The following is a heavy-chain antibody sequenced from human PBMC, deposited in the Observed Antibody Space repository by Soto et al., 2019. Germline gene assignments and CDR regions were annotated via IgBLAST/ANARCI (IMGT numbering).Heavy chain of an antibody. V-gene: IGHV3-23*01. CDR1: GFTFSSYA. D-gene: IGHD2-15*01. CDR3: VKETVAAAYVETSPFDF. Sequence: EVQLLESGGGLVQPGGSLRLSCAASGFTFSSYAMGWVRQAPGTGLVWVSVIDGSGGDTSFADSVKGRFTISRDNSKNTLYLHMNSLRAEDTARYYCVKETVAAAYVETSPFDFWGQGTLVTVSS. CDR2: IDGSGGDT. J-gene: IGHJ4*02.